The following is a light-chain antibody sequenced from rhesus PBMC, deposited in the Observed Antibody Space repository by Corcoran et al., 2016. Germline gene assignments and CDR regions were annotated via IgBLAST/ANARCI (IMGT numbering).Light chain of an antibody. CDR2: GAS. Sequence: QVILTQSPATLSLSPGERATLSCRASQSVSSYLAWYQQKPGQAPRPLIYGASSRATGIPDRFSGSGSGTDFTFTISSLEPEDVGVYHCYQHSSGYSFGQGTKVEIK. CDR3: YQHSSGYS. J-gene: IGKJ2*01. V-gene: IGKV3-10*01. CDR1: QSVSSY.